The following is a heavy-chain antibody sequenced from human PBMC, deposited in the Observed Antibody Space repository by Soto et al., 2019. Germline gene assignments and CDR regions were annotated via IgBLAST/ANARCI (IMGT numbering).Heavy chain of an antibody. CDR1: GGTFSSYA. D-gene: IGHD1-1*01. CDR2: IIPIFGTA. CDR3: ASSANWERYYYYGMDV. J-gene: IGHJ6*02. V-gene: IGHV1-69*12. Sequence: QVQLVQSGAEVKKPGSSVKVSCKASGGTFSSYAISWVRQAPGQGLEWMGGIIPIFGTANYAQKFQGRVTITADESTSTAYKELSSLRSEDTAVYYCASSANWERYYYYGMDVWGQGTTVTVSS.